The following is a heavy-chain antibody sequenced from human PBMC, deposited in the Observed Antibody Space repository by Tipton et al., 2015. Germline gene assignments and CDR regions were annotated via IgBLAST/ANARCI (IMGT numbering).Heavy chain of an antibody. CDR2: IHYSGSS. CDR1: GDSVRNGSHY. D-gene: IGHD3-22*01. CDR3: ARQTTLEYYDSAGYYFQGHAFDI. Sequence: TLSLTCSISGDSVRNGSHYWGWIRQSPGKGLEWIVSIHYSGSSYYNPSLDSRITVSMDPSKNQLSLTLESVTAADTAVYFCARQTTLEYYDSAGYYFQGHAFDIWGQGTMVTVSS. V-gene: IGHV4-39*01. J-gene: IGHJ3*02.